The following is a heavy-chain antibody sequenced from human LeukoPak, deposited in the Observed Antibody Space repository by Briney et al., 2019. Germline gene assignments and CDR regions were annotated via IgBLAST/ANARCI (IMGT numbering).Heavy chain of an antibody. CDR3: AKGVHYYDSSGSTFDI. V-gene: IGHV3-33*06. CDR1: GFTFSSYG. CDR2: IWYDGSNK. J-gene: IGHJ3*02. D-gene: IGHD3-22*01. Sequence: GGSLRLSCAASGFTFSSYGMHWVRQAPGKGLEWVAAIWYDGSNKYYADSVKGRSTISRDNSKNTLYLQMNSLRAEDTAVYYCAKGVHYYDSSGSTFDIWGQGTMVTVSS.